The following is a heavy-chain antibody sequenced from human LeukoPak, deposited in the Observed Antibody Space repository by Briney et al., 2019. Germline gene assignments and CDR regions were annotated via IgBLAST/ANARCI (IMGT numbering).Heavy chain of an antibody. CDR1: GFTFSNYG. J-gene: IGHJ4*02. V-gene: IGHV3-23*01. CDR3: AKDPQRYCSGGICLSFDY. Sequence: GGSLRLSCAASGFTFSNYGMSWVRQAPGKGLEWVSDISGSGGSTYYADSVKGRFTISRDNSKNTLYLQMNSLRAEDTAVYYCAKDPQRYCSGGICLSFDYWGQGTLVTVSS. D-gene: IGHD2-15*01. CDR2: ISGSGGST.